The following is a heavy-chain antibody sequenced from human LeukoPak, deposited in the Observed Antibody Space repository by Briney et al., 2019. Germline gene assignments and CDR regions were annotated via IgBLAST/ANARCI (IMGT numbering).Heavy chain of an antibody. Sequence: ASVKVSCKASGYTFSSYDGNWVRQAPGQGLEWMGWVNPNSGNTGYAQKFQGRVTMTSNTSISTAYMELSSLRSEDTAVYYCARGVQLGYCTSTSCNIWFDPWGQGTLVTVSS. V-gene: IGHV1-8*01. D-gene: IGHD2-2*02. CDR3: ARGVQLGYCTSTSCNIWFDP. CDR2: VNPNSGNT. J-gene: IGHJ5*02. CDR1: GYTFSSYD.